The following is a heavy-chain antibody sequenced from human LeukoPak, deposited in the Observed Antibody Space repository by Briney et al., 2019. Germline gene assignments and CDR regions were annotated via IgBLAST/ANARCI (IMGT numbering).Heavy chain of an antibody. J-gene: IGHJ4*02. Sequence: ASVKVSCKASGYTFIGYYIHWVRQAPGQGLEWMGWINPNSGGTNYAQKFQGRVTITRNTSISTAYMELSSLRSEDTAVYYCARHSGSYGVDYWGQGTLVTVSS. D-gene: IGHD1-26*01. V-gene: IGHV1-2*02. CDR1: GYTFIGYY. CDR2: INPNSGGT. CDR3: ARHSGSYGVDY.